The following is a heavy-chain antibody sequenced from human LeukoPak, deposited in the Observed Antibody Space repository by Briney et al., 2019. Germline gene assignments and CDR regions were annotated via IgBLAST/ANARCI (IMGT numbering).Heavy chain of an antibody. CDR2: INHSGST. Sequence: SETLSLTCAVYGGSFSGYYWSWIRQPPGKGLEWIGKINHSGSTNYNPSLKSRVTISVDTSKNQFSLKLSSVTAADTAVYYCARAGLIRPFQHRGQGTLVTVSS. D-gene: IGHD3-16*01. V-gene: IGHV4-34*01. CDR3: ARAGLIRPFQH. CDR1: GGSFSGYY. J-gene: IGHJ1*01.